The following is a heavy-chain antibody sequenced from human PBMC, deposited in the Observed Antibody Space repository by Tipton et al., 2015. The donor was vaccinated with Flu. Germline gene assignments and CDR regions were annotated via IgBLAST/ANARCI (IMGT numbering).Heavy chain of an antibody. CDR2: IFHGGST. V-gene: IGHV4-38-2*02. Sequence: TLSLTCTVSGYSISSGYYWGWIRQPPGKGLEWIGSIFHGGSTYYNPSLKSRVTISVDMSKNQFSLKLSSVTAADTAVYYCATYYYGSGTQSAFDYWGQGTLVTVSS. D-gene: IGHD3-10*01. CDR3: ATYYYGSGTQSAFDY. CDR1: GYSISSGYY. J-gene: IGHJ4*02.